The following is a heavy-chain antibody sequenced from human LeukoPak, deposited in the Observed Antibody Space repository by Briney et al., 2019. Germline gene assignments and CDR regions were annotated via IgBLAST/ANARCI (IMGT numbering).Heavy chain of an antibody. CDR2: IYTGDSDA. V-gene: IGHV5-51*01. Sequence: GESLQISCKGSGFAFTTQYIAWVRQMPGKGLEWMGIIYTGDSDARYSPSFQGQVTVSVDNSISAAYLQWSSLKASDTAMYYCARESGGNLDYWGQGTLVTVSS. CDR1: GFAFTTQY. CDR3: ARESGGNLDY. D-gene: IGHD3-16*01. J-gene: IGHJ4*02.